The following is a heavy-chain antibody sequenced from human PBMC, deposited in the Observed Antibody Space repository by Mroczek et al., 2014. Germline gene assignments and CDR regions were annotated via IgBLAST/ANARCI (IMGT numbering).Heavy chain of an antibody. CDR1: GGSISSGDYY. CDR2: IYYSGST. Sequence: QVQLVESGPGLVKPSQTLSLTCTVSGGSISSGDYYWSWIRQPPGKGLEWIGYIYYSGSTYYNPSLKSRVTISVDTSKNQFSLKLSSVTAADTAVYYCARGGGGNWNYGVDDYYYYMDVWGKGTTVTVSS. V-gene: IGHV4-30-4*01. D-gene: IGHD1-7*01. CDR3: ARGGGGNWNYGVDDYYYYMDV. J-gene: IGHJ6*03.